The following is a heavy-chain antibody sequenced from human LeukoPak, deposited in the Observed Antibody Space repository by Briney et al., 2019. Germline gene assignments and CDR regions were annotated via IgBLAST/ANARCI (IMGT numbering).Heavy chain of an antibody. CDR3: TREVWGSFGY. CDR1: GFTFNIYA. D-gene: IGHD3-16*01. V-gene: IGHV3-23*01. CDR2: ITPSAGST. J-gene: IGHJ4*02. Sequence: TGGSLRLSCAASGFTFNIYAMTWVRQAPGKGLEWVSAITPSAGSTYYADSVKGRFTISRDNSKNTLYPQMNSLRAEDTAVYYCTREVWGSFGYWGQGALVTVSS.